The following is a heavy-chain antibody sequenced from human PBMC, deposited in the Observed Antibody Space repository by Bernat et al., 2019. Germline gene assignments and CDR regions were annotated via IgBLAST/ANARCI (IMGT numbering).Heavy chain of an antibody. Sequence: EVQLLESGGGLVQPGGSLRLSCAASGFTFSTYGMSWVRQAPGKGLEWVSSISGSGDTTYYADSVKGRFTISRDTSKNTLYLQMNSLRAEDTAVYYRAKEGKLLGLSWGQGTLVIVSS. D-gene: IGHD2-15*01. CDR3: AKEGKLLGLS. CDR1: GFTFSTYG. J-gene: IGHJ5*02. CDR2: ISGSGDTT. V-gene: IGHV3-23*01.